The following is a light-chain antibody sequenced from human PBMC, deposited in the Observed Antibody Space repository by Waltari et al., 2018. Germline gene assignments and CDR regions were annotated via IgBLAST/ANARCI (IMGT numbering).Light chain of an antibody. J-gene: IGKJ2*01. V-gene: IGKV2-28*01. CDR1: QSLLHSNGYNY. CDR2: LGS. CDR3: MQALQTPPYT. Sequence: DIVMTQSPLSLPVTPGEPASISCRSSQSLLHSNGYNYLDWYLQKPGQSPQLLIYLGSNRASGVPDRFSGSGSGTDFTLKISRVDAEDVGVYCCMQALQTPPYTFGQGTKLEIK.